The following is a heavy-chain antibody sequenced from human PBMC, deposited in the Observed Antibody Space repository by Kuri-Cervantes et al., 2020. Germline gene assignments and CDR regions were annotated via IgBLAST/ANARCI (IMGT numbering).Heavy chain of an antibody. Sequence: GGSLRLSCAASGFTFDDYAMHWVRQVPGKGLEWVSGITWNSGEIGYADSVKGRFTISRDNSKNTLYLQMNSLRVEDTAVYYCARDPLGYCSGGRCYGYWGQGTLVTVSS. V-gene: IGHV3-9*01. CDR1: GFTFDDYA. CDR3: ARDPLGYCSGGRCYGY. J-gene: IGHJ4*02. D-gene: IGHD2-15*01. CDR2: ITWNSGEI.